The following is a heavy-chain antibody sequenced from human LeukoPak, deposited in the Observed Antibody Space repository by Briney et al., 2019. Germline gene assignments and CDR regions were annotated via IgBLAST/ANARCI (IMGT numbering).Heavy chain of an antibody. CDR1: GYTFTNYF. J-gene: IGHJ4*02. Sequence: ASVKVSCKTSGYTFTNYFIHWVRQAPGQGLEWMEIINPSGGSTTFSPKFQGRITLTRDTSTNTVYLDLSSLRSEDTAVYYCARDGDYHGNSVHFDYWGQGTQVTVSS. CDR2: INPSGGST. V-gene: IGHV1-46*01. CDR3: ARDGDYHGNSVHFDY. D-gene: IGHD4-23*01.